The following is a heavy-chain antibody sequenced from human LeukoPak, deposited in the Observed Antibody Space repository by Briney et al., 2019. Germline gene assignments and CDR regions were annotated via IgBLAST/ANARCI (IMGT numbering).Heavy chain of an antibody. D-gene: IGHD2-8*02. J-gene: IGHJ6*02. Sequence: ASVKVSCKASGYTFTGYYMHWVRQAPGQGLEWMEWINPNSGGTNYAQKFQGRVTMTRDTSISTAYMELSRLRSDDTAVYYCARAAIRGVGSMDVWGQGTTVTVSS. CDR2: INPNSGGT. CDR3: ARAAIRGVGSMDV. CDR1: GYTFTGYY. V-gene: IGHV1-2*02.